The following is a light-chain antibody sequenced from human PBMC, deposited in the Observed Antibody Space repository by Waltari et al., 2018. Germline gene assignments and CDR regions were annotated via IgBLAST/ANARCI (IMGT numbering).Light chain of an antibody. J-gene: IGKJ2*01. V-gene: IGKV3-15*01. CDR3: QQYNNWPFT. CDR1: QRISSN. CDR2: GAS. Sequence: EIVMTQSPAPLSVSQGQRATLSCRASQRISSNLVWYQQKPGQAPRLLIYGASTRAPNIPFRFSGSGSGTEFTLTISSLQSEDFAIYYCQQYNNWPFTFGQGTKLEIK.